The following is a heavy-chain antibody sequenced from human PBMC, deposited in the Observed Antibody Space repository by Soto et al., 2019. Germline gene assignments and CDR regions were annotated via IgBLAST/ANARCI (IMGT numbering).Heavy chain of an antibody. V-gene: IGHV3-53*02. CDR2: IYSGGRT. Sequence: EVQLVETGGGLIQPGGSLRLSCAASGFTVSSKYMSWVRQAPGKGLEWVSVIYSGGRTYYADSVKGRFNISRDHSRNTLDRETDSLRGEDTAVYYCARGEGWLTGSTFFDYGGQGTPVTVAA. D-gene: IGHD6-19*01. J-gene: IGHJ4*02. CDR3: ARGEGWLTGSTFFDY. CDR1: GFTVSSKY.